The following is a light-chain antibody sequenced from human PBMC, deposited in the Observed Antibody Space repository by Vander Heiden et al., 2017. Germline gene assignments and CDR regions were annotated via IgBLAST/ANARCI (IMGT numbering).Light chain of an antibody. V-gene: IGKV1-9*01. J-gene: IGKJ2*01. CDR2: AAS. CDR1: QGISSY. Sequence: DIQLTHSPSFLSASVGDRVTIACRASQGISSYLAWYQQKPGKAPNLLISAASTLQSGVPSRFSGSGSGTQFTLTISRLQPEDFATYYCQQLNSYPYTFGQGTKLEIK. CDR3: QQLNSYPYT.